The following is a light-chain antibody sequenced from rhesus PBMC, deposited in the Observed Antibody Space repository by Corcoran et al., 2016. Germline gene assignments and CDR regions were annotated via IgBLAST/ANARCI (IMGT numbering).Light chain of an antibody. CDR3: QQSSNLFT. J-gene: IGKJ3*01. Sequence: ETVVTQSPATLSLSPGERATLSCRASQSVGSYLAWYQQKPGHATSLLIYGASSRAMGNPDRFSGSWSGTDFTLTISSLEPEDGGVYYCQQSSNLFTFGPGTKLDIK. CDR1: QSVGSY. CDR2: GAS. V-gene: IGKV3-24*04.